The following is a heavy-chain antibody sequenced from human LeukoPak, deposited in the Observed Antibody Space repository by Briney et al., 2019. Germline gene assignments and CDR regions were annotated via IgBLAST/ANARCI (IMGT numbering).Heavy chain of an antibody. CDR3: ARGSPNYFDY. V-gene: IGHV3-21*01. Sequence: EGSLRRYCAASGFTFSSYSMNWVRQAPWKGLEWVSSISSGSSWRYYADSVKGRFTISRDNAKNSLYLQMNSLRAEDTAVYYCARGSPNYFDYWGQGTLVTVSS. CDR2: ISSGSSWR. CDR1: GFTFSSYS. J-gene: IGHJ4*02.